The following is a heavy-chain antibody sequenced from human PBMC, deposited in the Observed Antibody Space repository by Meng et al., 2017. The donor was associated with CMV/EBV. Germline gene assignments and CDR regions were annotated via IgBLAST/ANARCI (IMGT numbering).Heavy chain of an antibody. J-gene: IGHJ4*02. CDR3: ARTFTSGSYSNPDY. CDR2: ISSSSSYI. Sequence: VQLLECGGGLVKPGGHLRLSFAASELPFSSYSMNWVRQAPGKGLEWVSSISSSSSYIYYADSVKGRFTISRDNAKNSLYLQMNSLRAEDTAVYYCARTFTSGSYSNPDYWGQGTLVTVSS. CDR1: ELPFSSYS. D-gene: IGHD1-26*01. V-gene: IGHV3-21*01.